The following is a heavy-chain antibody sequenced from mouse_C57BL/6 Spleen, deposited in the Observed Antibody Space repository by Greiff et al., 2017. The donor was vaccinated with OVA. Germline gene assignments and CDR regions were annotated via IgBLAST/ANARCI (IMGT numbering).Heavy chain of an antibody. V-gene: IGHV3-6*01. D-gene: IGHD4-1*01. CDR3: ARDRTGTYYCDY. Sequence: EVQLQQSGPGLVKPSQSLSLTCSVTGYSITSGYYWNWIRQFPGNKLEWMGYISYDGSNNYNPSLKNRISITRDTSKNQFFLKLNSVTTEDTATYYCARDRTGTYYCDYWGQGTTLTVSS. CDR2: ISYDGSN. CDR1: GYSITSGYY. J-gene: IGHJ2*01.